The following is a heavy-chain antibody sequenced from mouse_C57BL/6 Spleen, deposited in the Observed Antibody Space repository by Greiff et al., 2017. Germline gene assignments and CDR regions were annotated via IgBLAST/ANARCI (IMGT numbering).Heavy chain of an antibody. Sequence: VQLQQPGAELVMPGASVKLSCKASGYTFTSYWMHWVKQRPGQGLEWIGEIDPSDSYTNYTQKFKGKSTLTVDKSSSTAYMQLSSLTSEASAVYYCARGFISGYFDVWGTGTTSTVSS. CDR2: IDPSDSYT. CDR1: GYTFTSYW. CDR3: ARGFISGYFDV. D-gene: IGHD1-1*01. V-gene: IGHV1-69*01. J-gene: IGHJ1*03.